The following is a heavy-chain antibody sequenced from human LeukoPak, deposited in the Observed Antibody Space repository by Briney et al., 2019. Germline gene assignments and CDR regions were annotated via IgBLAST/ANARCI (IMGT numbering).Heavy chain of an antibody. J-gene: IGHJ3*02. CDR1: GGTFNNYA. V-gene: IGHV1-69*13. CDR2: LIPLFGTP. CDR3: AHATQRLPTNMIDAFDI. Sequence: SVKVSCKASGGTFNNYAINWVRQAPGQGLEWVGRLIPLFGTPNYAQKFQGKVTITADESTSTFYMDLSGLRSEDTAVYYCAHATQRLPTNMIDAFDISGQGTRVTVSP. D-gene: IGHD6-19*01.